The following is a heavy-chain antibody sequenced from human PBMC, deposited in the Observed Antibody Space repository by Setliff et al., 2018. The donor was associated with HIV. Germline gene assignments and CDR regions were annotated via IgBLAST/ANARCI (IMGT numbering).Heavy chain of an antibody. Sequence: PGGSLRLSCAASGFTFSSSWMSWVRQAPGKGLEWVANINEDGSDKYYMDSVEGRFSISRDNADNSLYLQMDSLRGEDTAIYYCALLWPFDYWGQGALVTVSS. CDR1: GFTFSSSW. V-gene: IGHV3-7*03. D-gene: IGHD3-10*01. CDR3: ALLWPFDY. CDR2: INEDGSDK. J-gene: IGHJ4*02.